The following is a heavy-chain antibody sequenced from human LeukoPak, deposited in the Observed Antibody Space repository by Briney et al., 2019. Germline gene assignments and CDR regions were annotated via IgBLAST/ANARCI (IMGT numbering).Heavy chain of an antibody. V-gene: IGHV4-39*01. Sequence: SETLSLTCTVSGGSISSSSYYWGWIRQPPGKGLEWIGRMYYSGSTYYNPSLKSRVTISVDTSKSQFSLKLSSVTAADTSVYYCAGSGIRFGELFSAFDIWGQGTMVTVSS. D-gene: IGHD3-10*01. CDR2: MYYSGST. CDR3: AGSGIRFGELFSAFDI. CDR1: GGSISSSSYY. J-gene: IGHJ3*02.